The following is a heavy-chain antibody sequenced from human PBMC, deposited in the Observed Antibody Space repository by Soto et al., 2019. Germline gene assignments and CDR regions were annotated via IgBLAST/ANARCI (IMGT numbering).Heavy chain of an antibody. CDR1: GGSISSYY. V-gene: IGHV4-59*01. D-gene: IGHD6-13*01. CDR3: AREAADGFDY. J-gene: IGHJ4*02. CDR2: IYYSGST. Sequence: SETLSLTCTVSGGSISSYYWSWIRQPPGKGLEWIGYIYYSGSTNYNPSLKSRVTISVDTSKNQFSLKLSSVTAADTAVYYCAREAADGFDYWVQGTLVTVSS.